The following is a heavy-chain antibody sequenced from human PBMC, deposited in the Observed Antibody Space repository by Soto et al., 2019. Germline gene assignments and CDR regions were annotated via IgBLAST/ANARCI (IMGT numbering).Heavy chain of an antibody. CDR2: IYHSGST. CDR1: GGSISSSNW. J-gene: IGHJ4*02. D-gene: IGHD6-19*01. CDR3: ARGVKAVAGPFDY. V-gene: IGHV4-4*02. Sequence: SETLSPTCAVSGGSISSSNWWSWVRQPPGKGLEWIGEIYHSGSTNYNPSLKSRVTISVDKSKNQFSLKLSSVTAADTAVYYCARGVKAVAGPFDYWGQGTLVTVSS.